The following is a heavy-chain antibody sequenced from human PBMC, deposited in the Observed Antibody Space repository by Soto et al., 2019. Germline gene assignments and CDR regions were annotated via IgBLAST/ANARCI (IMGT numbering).Heavy chain of an antibody. V-gene: IGHV3-74*01. CDR3: ARDSSPYYDFWSGFYTYFDY. CDR2: INSDGSST. D-gene: IGHD3-3*01. CDR1: GFTFSSHW. J-gene: IGHJ4*02. Sequence: PGGSLRLSCAVSGFTFSSHWMHWVRQAAGKGLVWVSRINSDGSSTNYADSVKGRFTISRDNAKNTLYLQMNSLRADDTAVYYCARDSSPYYDFWSGFYTYFDYWGQGA.